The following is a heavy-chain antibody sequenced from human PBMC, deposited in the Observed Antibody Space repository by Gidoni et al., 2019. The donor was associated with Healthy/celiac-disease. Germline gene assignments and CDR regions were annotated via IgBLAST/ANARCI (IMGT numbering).Heavy chain of an antibody. D-gene: IGHD3-3*01. CDR2: INHSGST. J-gene: IGHJ3*02. CDR3: ARVADFWSGYYAPRGAFDI. V-gene: IGHV4-34*01. Sequence: QVQLQQWGAGLLKPSETPSLTCAVYGGSFSGYYWSWIRQPPGKGLEWIGEINHSGSTNYNPSLKSRVTISVDTSKNQFSLKLSSVTAADTAVYYCARVADFWSGYYAPRGAFDICGQGAMVTVSS. CDR1: GGSFSGYY.